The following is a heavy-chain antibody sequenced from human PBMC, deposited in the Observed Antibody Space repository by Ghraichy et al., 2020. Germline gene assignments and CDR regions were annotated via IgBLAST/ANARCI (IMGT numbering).Heavy chain of an antibody. CDR1: GFTFNSYY. CDR3: AKEGGRLGEGAFDV. V-gene: IGHV3-7*03. Sequence: GGSLRLSCAASGFTFNSYYMSWVRQAPGKGLEWVANIKQDGSDKFYVDSVKGRFTISRDNAKNSLYLQMNSLRADDTAVYYCAKEGGRLGEGAFDVWGQGTKVTVSS. D-gene: IGHD3-10*01. CDR2: IKQDGSDK. J-gene: IGHJ3*01.